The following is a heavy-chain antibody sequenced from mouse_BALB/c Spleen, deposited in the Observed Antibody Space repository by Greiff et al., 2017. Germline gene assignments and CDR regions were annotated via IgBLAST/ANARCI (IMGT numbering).Heavy chain of an antibody. D-gene: IGHD1-1*01. V-gene: IGHV1-87*01. CDR2: IYPGDGDT. J-gene: IGHJ3*01. CDR1: GYTFTSYW. CDR3: ARGVVQSSAWFAY. Sequence: VQLQQSGAELARPGASVKLSCKASGYTFTSYWMQWVKQRPGQGLEWIGAIYPGDGDTRYTQKFKGKATLTADKSSSTAYMQLSSLASEDSAVYYCARGVVQSSAWFAYWGQGTLVTVSA.